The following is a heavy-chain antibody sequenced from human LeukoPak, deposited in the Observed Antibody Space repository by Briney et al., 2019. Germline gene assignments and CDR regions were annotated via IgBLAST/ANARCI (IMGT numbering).Heavy chain of an antibody. V-gene: IGHV1-46*01. CDR2: INPSGTGT. D-gene: IGHD2-2*01. CDR1: GYTITNNY. J-gene: IGHJ6*03. CDR3: ARGPGCSSTSCYGFPRYYYYMDV. Sequence: ASVKVSCKASGYTITNNYMHWVRQAPGQGLEWMGVINPSGTGTSYAQKFQGRITMSRDTSTSTVYMELSSLRSEDTAVYYCARGPGCSSTSCYGFPRYYYYMDVWGKGTTVTVS.